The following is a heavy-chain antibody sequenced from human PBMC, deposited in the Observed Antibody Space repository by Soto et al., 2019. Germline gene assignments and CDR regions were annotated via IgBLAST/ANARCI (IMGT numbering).Heavy chain of an antibody. CDR1: GGTFSSYA. CDR3: ARDRRAAAGPTFDY. V-gene: IGHV1-69*13. Sequence: SVKVSCKASGGTFSSYAISWVRQAPGQGLEWMGGIIPIFGTANYAQKFQGRVTITADESTSTAYMGLSSLRSEDTAVYYCARDRRAAAGPTFDYWGQGTLVTVSS. D-gene: IGHD6-13*01. J-gene: IGHJ4*02. CDR2: IIPIFGTA.